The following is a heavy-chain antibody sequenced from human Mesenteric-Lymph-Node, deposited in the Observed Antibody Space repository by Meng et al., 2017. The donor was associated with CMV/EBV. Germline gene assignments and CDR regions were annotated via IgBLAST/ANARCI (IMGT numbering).Heavy chain of an antibody. D-gene: IGHD1-26*01. V-gene: IGHV3-48*04. J-gene: IGHJ4*02. CDR1: GFTFSTYG. CDR3: AKNQAGASIYFDN. CDR2: ISYSSAII. Sequence: GESLKISCAASGFTFSTYGMNWVRQAPGKGLEWVSYISYSSAIIYYTDSVKGRFTISRDNAENSLYLQMNSLRAEDTAVYYCAKNQAGASIYFDNWGRGTLVTVSS.